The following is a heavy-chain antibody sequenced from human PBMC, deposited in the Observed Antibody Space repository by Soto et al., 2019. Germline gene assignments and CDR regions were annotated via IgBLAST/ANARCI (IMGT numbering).Heavy chain of an antibody. Sequence: QVHLQQWGAGLLKPSETLSLTCAVYGGSFSGYYWSWIRQPPGKGLEWIGEINHSGSTNYNPSLKKRFTISVEKSKSQFSLKLRSVAAAAAAVYYCARAAMYYDFCCGSTYYYYYMDVWGKGTTVTVSS. CDR1: GGSFSGYY. D-gene: IGHD3-3*01. CDR3: ARAAMYYDFCCGSTYYYYYMDV. J-gene: IGHJ6*03. V-gene: IGHV4-34*01. CDR2: INHSGST.